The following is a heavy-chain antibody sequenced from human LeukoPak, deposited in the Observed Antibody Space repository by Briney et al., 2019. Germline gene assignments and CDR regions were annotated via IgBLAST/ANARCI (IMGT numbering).Heavy chain of an antibody. J-gene: IGHJ6*02. Sequence: SQTLSLTCAISGDSVSSKSASWNWIRQSPSRGLEWLGRTYCRSKWYNDYAVSVKSRITINPDTSKNQFSLQLNSVTPEDTAVYYCARGAHYYGSGSYYYYYYGMDVWGQGTTVTVSS. CDR1: GDSVSSKSAS. D-gene: IGHD3-10*01. CDR2: TYCRSKWYN. CDR3: ARGAHYYGSGSYYYYYYGMDV. V-gene: IGHV6-1*01.